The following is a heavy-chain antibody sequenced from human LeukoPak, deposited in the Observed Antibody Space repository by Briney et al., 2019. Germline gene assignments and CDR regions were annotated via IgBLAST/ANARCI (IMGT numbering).Heavy chain of an antibody. Sequence: GASVKVSCKASGGTFSSYAISWVRQAPGQGLEWMGRIIPIFGTANYAQKFQGRVTTTTDESTSTAYMELSSLRSEDTAVYYCARGGLGAYCSSTSCYTETYHDAFDIWGQGTMVTVSS. CDR1: GGTFSSYA. CDR2: IIPIFGTA. J-gene: IGHJ3*02. CDR3: ARGGLGAYCSSTSCYTETYHDAFDI. V-gene: IGHV1-69*05. D-gene: IGHD2-2*02.